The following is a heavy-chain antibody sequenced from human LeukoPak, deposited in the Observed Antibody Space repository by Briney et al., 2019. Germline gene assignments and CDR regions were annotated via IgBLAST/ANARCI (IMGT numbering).Heavy chain of an antibody. CDR2: IYTSGST. CDR1: GGSISSGSYY. J-gene: IGHJ3*02. V-gene: IGHV4-61*02. Sequence: SETLSLTCTVSGGSISSGSYYWSWIRQPAGKGLEWIGRIYTSGSTKYNPSLKSRVTISVDTSKNQFSLKLSSVTAADTAVYYCARERSSGWYFAFDIWGQGTMVTVSS. CDR3: ARERSSGWYFAFDI. D-gene: IGHD6-19*01.